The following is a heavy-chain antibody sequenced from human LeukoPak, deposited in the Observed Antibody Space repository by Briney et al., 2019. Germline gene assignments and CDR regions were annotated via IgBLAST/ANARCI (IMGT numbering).Heavy chain of an antibody. Sequence: SQTLSLTCAISGGSVSTNTAAWNWIRQSPSRGLEWLGRTYYRSKWYTDYAVSVKSRITINPGTSKNQFSLQLNSVTPEDTAVYFCARDGWPAFDYWGQGTLVTVSS. V-gene: IGHV6-1*01. CDR2: TYYRSKWYT. CDR1: GGSVSTNTAA. D-gene: IGHD2-15*01. J-gene: IGHJ4*02. CDR3: ARDGWPAFDY.